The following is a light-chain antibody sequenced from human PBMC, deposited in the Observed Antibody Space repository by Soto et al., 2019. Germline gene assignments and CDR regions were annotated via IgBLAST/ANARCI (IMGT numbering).Light chain of an antibody. CDR2: EAS. V-gene: IGKV3-11*01. CDR1: QDFSNY. CDR3: QQSSKSPLT. Sequence: EIVLTQSPATLSLSPGERATLSCRASQDFSNYLAWYQQKPGQAPRLLIYEASKRAAGIPARFSGSGSGTDSTLIISSLAPEDFAVYYLQQSSKSPLTFGQGTRLEIK. J-gene: IGKJ5*01.